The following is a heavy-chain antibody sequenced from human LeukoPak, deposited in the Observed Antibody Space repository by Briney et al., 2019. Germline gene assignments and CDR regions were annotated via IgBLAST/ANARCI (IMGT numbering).Heavy chain of an antibody. J-gene: IGHJ4*02. CDR3: ARHRKVVIQPFDY. V-gene: IGHV4-39*01. Sequence: SETLSLTCTVSGGSISSSSYYWGWIRQPPGKGLEWIGCIYYSGSTYYNPSLKSRVTISVDTSKNQFSLKLSSVTAADTAVYYCARHRKVVIQPFDYWGQGTLVTVSS. CDR2: IYYSGST. D-gene: IGHD3-22*01. CDR1: GGSISSSSYY.